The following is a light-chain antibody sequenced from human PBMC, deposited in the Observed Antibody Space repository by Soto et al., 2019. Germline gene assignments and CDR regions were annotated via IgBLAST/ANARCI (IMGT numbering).Light chain of an antibody. CDR3: QQYGSSYT. J-gene: IGKJ2*01. CDR2: GAS. CDR1: QSVSSSY. Sequence: EIVLTQSPAPLSSSQGERATLSFRASQSVSSSYLAWHQQKPGQAPRLLIYGASSRATGIPERFSGSGSGTDFTLTISRLESEDFAVYYCQQYGSSYTFGQGTKLEIK. V-gene: IGKV3-20*01.